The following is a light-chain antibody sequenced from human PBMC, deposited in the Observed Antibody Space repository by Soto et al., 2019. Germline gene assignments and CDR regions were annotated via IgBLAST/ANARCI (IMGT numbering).Light chain of an antibody. CDR2: GAF. CDR3: QQYNNFPFT. Sequence: EIVMTQSPVTLSVSPGERATLSCRASQSVRSNLAWYQQKPGQAPSLLIYGAFTRATGIPTRFSGTGSGTEFTLTISSLQSEDFALYYCQQYNNFPFTFGGGTKVDIK. V-gene: IGKV3-15*01. CDR1: QSVRSN. J-gene: IGKJ4*01.